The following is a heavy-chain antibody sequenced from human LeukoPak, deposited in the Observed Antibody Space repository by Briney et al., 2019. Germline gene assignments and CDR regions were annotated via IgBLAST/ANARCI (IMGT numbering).Heavy chain of an antibody. Sequence: SETLSLTCAVSGYSITSTYWWGWIRQTPGRGLEWIGSLHHSGSASYSPSLKSRVTISVDTSKNQFSLRLSSVTAADTAVYYCARVGGDDSTGHYSVDYWGQGTLVTVSS. V-gene: IGHV4-38-2*01. J-gene: IGHJ4*02. CDR2: LHHSGSA. CDR3: ARVGGDDSTGHYSVDY. CDR1: GYSITSTYW. D-gene: IGHD3-22*01.